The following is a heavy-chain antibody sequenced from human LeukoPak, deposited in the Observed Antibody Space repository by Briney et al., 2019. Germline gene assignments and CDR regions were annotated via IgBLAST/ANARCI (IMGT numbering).Heavy chain of an antibody. Sequence: GESLKISCKGSGYSFTSYWIGWVRQMPGKGLEWMGIIYPGDSDTRYSPSFQGQVTISADKSISTAYLQWSSLKASDTAMYYCASNGEYYYDSSGYHYYYYMDVWGKGTTVTVSS. CDR3: ASNGEYYYDSSGYHYYYYMDV. V-gene: IGHV5-51*01. CDR2: IYPGDSDT. D-gene: IGHD3-22*01. J-gene: IGHJ6*03. CDR1: GYSFTSYW.